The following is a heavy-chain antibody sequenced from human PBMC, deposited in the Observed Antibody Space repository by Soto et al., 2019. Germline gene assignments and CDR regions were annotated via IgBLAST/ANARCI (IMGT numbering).Heavy chain of an antibody. J-gene: IGHJ6*02. D-gene: IGHD2-2*02. Sequence: GGSLRLSCAASGFTFSGSAMHWVRQASGKGLEWVGRIRSKANSYATAYAASVKGRFTISRDDSKNTAYLQMNSLKTEDTAVYYCTRRGVPAAIGYYYYGMDVWGQGTTVTVSS. CDR1: GFTFSGSA. CDR3: TRRGVPAAIGYYYYGMDV. V-gene: IGHV3-73*01. CDR2: IRSKANSYAT.